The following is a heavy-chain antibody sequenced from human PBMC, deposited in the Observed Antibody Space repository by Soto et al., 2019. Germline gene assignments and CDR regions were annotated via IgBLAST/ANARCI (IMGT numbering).Heavy chain of an antibody. Sequence: PXESLKVSCKCSGYSFTSYWIGLVLQMPGKGLEWMGIIYPGDSDTRYSLSFQGQVTISADKSISTAYLQWSSLKASDTAMYYCARMLWSGYSMRYFDYWGQGTLVTV. V-gene: IGHV5-51*01. J-gene: IGHJ4*02. CDR3: ARMLWSGYSMRYFDY. D-gene: IGHD3-3*01. CDR1: GYSFTSYW. CDR2: IYPGDSDT.